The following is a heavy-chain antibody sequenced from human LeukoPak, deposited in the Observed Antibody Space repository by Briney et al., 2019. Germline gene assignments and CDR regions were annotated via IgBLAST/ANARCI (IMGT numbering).Heavy chain of an antibody. CDR2: INHSGST. CDR1: GGSFSGYY. Sequence: SETLSLTCAVYGGSFSGYYWSWIRQPPGKGLEWIGEINHSGSTNYNPSPKSRVTISVDTSKNQFPLKLSSVTAADTAVYYCARWKDTALFPYYFDYWGQGTLVTVSS. J-gene: IGHJ4*02. D-gene: IGHD5-18*01. CDR3: ARWKDTALFPYYFDY. V-gene: IGHV4-34*01.